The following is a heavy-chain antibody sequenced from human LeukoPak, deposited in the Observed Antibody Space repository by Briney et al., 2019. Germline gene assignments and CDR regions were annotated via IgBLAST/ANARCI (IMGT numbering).Heavy chain of an antibody. J-gene: IGHJ4*02. CDR3: ARASMITFGGVTPPPGY. V-gene: IGHV1-46*01. CDR2: INSSGGST. D-gene: IGHD3-16*01. Sequence: ASVKVSCKASGYTFTSYYMHWVRQAPGQGLEWMGIINSSGGSTSYAQKFQGRVTMTRDTSTSTVYMELSSLRSEDTAVYYCARASMITFGGVTPPPGYWGQGTLVTVSS. CDR1: GYTFTSYY.